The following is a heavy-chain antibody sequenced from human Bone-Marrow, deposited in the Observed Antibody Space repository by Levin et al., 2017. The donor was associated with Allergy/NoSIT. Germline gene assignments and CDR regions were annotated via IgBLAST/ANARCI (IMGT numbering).Heavy chain of an antibody. J-gene: IGHJ4*01. V-gene: IGHV7-4-1*02. CDR2: INTKAGNP. Sequence: ASVKVSCKASGYTFSNNAMNWVRQAPGQGLEWMGWINTKAGNPTYARGFTGRFVFSLDTSVSTAYLQISSLKAEDTAIYYCAREGVRGGWYDDYTMIDYWGHGTLVTVSS. D-gene: IGHD6-19*01. CDR3: AREGVRGGWYDDYTMIDY. CDR1: GYTFSNNA.